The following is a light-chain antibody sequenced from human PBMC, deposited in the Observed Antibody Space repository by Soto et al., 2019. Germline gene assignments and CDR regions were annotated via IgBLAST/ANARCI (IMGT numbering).Light chain of an antibody. CDR1: QNINNW. Sequence: GDRVTITCRASQNINNWIAWYQQKPGKAPKFLIYDASTLESGVPSRFSGSGFGTEFSLTLSSLQPDDFGRYYCQHMRSVGQGTKVEMK. V-gene: IGKV1-5*01. CDR2: DAS. J-gene: IGKJ1*01. CDR3: QHMRS.